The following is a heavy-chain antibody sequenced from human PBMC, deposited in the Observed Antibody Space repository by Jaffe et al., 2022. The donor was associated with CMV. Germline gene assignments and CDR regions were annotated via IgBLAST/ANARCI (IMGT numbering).Heavy chain of an antibody. Sequence: QVQLVESGGGVVQPGRSLRLSCAASGFTFSSYGMHWVRQAPGKGLEWVAVIWYDGSNKYYADSVKGRFTISRDNSKNTLYLQMNSLRAEDTAVYYCARCPAGGSSNSPPFDYWGQGTLVTVSS. D-gene: IGHD2-15*01. CDR2: IWYDGSNK. J-gene: IGHJ4*02. CDR1: GFTFSSYG. CDR3: ARCPAGGSSNSPPFDY. V-gene: IGHV3-33*01.